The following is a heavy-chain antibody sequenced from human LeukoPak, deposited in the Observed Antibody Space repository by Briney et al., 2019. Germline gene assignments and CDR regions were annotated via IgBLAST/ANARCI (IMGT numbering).Heavy chain of an antibody. CDR2: ISASGGTT. CDR1: GFTFNNYA. CDR3: ARDLSHTFDY. V-gene: IGHV3-23*01. Sequence: GGSLRLSCAASGFTFNNYAMSWVRQAPGKGLEWVSAISASGGTTYYADSVKGRFTISRDNAKNTLYLQMNSLRAEDTAVYYCARDLSHTFDYWGQGTLVTVSS. J-gene: IGHJ4*02.